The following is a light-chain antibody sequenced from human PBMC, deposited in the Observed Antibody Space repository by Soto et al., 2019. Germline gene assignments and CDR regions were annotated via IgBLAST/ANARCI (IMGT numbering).Light chain of an antibody. CDR1: QSVSNNY. V-gene: IGKV3D-20*02. CDR3: QQYNNWWT. Sequence: IVLTQSPGTLSLSPGERATLSCRASQSVSNNYLAWYQQKPGQAPRLLIYDTSSRATGIPDRFSGSGSGTDFTLTISSLQSEDFAVYYCQQYNNWWTFGQGTKVDIK. CDR2: DTS. J-gene: IGKJ1*01.